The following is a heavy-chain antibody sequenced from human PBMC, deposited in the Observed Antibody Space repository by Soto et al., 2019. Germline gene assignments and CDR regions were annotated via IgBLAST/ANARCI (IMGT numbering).Heavy chain of an antibody. D-gene: IGHD3-3*01. CDR1: GFTFSSYG. V-gene: IGHV3-30*18. CDR2: ISYDGSNK. J-gene: IGHJ4*02. CDR3: AKDRYYDFWSGFSNGFDY. Sequence: GGSLRLSCAASGFTFSSYGMHWVRQAPGKGLEWVAVISYDGSNKYYADSVKGRFTISRDNSKNTLYLQMNSLRAEDTAVYYCAKDRYYDFWSGFSNGFDYWGQGTLVTVSS.